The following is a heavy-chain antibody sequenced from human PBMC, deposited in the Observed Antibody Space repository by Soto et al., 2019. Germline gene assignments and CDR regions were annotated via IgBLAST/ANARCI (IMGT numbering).Heavy chain of an antibody. CDR3: ARGVSAGVDY. Sequence: ASVKVSCKASGYSFTSLDINWVRQTAGQGLEWMGWMEPSTGRTGYAQKFQGRVTMTRDTSINTAYMELTTLTSDDTAFYYCARGVSAGVDYWGQGTPVTGSS. CDR2: MEPSTGRT. D-gene: IGHD1-26*01. J-gene: IGHJ4*02. V-gene: IGHV1-8*01. CDR1: GYSFTSLD.